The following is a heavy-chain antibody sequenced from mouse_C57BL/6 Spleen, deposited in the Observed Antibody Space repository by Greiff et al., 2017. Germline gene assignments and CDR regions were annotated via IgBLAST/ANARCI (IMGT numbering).Heavy chain of an antibody. Sequence: QVQLQQPGAELVMPGASVTLSCKASGYTFTSYWMHWVKQRPGQGLEWIGEIDPSDSYTNYNQKFKGKSTLTVDKSSSTAYMQISSLTSEDSAVYYCARSELTGTYYFDYWGQGTTLTVSS. CDR1: GYTFTSYW. D-gene: IGHD4-1*01. J-gene: IGHJ2*01. CDR2: IDPSDSYT. V-gene: IGHV1-69*01. CDR3: ARSELTGTYYFDY.